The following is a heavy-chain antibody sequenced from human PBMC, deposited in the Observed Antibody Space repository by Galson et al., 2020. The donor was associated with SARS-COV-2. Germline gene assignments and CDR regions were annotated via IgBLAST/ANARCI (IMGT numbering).Heavy chain of an antibody. CDR1: GITFSNSV. V-gene: IGHV3-30*04. CDR2: ISSDGSNS. Sequence: GGSLRLSCAASGITFSNSVMHWVRQAPGKGPEWVAVISSDGSNSFYADSLKGRFTISRDNSKSTLYLQMNSLRAEDTAVYYCARGGEWELPYYFDYWGQGTLVTVSS. J-gene: IGHJ4*02. CDR3: ARGGEWELPYYFDY. D-gene: IGHD1-26*01.